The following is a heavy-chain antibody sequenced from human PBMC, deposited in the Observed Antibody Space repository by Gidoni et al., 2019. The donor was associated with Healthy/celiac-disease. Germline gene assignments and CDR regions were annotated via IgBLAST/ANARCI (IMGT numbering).Heavy chain of an antibody. CDR1: GCTFDDYA. D-gene: IGHD3-22*01. J-gene: IGHJ4*02. CDR2: ISGDGGST. CDR3: AKLDSSGYLGDY. Sequence: EVQLVESGGGVGQPGGSMRLSCAAAGCTFDDYAMHWVRQAPGKGLEWVSLISGDGGSTYYADSVKGRFTISRYNSKNSLYLQMNSLRTEDTALYYCAKLDSSGYLGDYWGQGTLVTVSS. V-gene: IGHV3-43*02.